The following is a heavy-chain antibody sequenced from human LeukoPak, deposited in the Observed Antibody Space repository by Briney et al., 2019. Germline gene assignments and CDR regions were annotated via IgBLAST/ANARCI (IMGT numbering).Heavy chain of an antibody. J-gene: IGHJ4*02. CDR3: ARAAGSGWYKDDY. V-gene: IGHV1-8*02. Sequence: ASVKVSCKASGGTFSSYAINWVRQATGQGLEWMGWMNPNSGNTGYAQKFQGRVTMTRNTSISTAYMELSSLRSEDTAVYYCARAAGSGWYKDDYWGQGTLVTVSS. CDR2: MNPNSGNT. CDR1: GGTFSSYA. D-gene: IGHD6-19*01.